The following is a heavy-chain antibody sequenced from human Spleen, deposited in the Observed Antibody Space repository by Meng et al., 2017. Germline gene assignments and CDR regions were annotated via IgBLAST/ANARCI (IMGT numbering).Heavy chain of an antibody. CDR2: ISHTGNT. Sequence: SGTLSLTFAVSGCSVSSGYYWGCIRQLPGNGLEWIGSISHTGNTYYNPSLKSRVTMSVDTSKNQFSLKLSSVTAADTAVYYCARVRYSSGWGARDSFVIWGDGRMVTVSS. D-gene: IGHD6-19*01. V-gene: IGHV4-38-2*01. J-gene: IGHJ3*02. CDR1: GCSVSSGYY. CDR3: ARVRYSSGWGARDSFVI.